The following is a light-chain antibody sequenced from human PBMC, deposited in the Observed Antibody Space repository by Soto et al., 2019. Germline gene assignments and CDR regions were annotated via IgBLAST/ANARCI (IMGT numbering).Light chain of an antibody. CDR3: QQYGSSPTT. J-gene: IGKJ1*01. CDR2: GAS. CDR1: QSVFNNH. V-gene: IGKV3-20*01. Sequence: EILMTQSPATLSVSLGERATLSCRASQSVFNNHIGWYQQKPGQAPRRLIFGASFRATGIPDRFSGSGSGTDFTLTISRLEPGDFAVYYCQQYGSSPTTFGQGTKVDIK.